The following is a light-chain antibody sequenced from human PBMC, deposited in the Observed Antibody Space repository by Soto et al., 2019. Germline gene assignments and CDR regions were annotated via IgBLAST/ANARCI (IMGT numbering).Light chain of an antibody. Sequence: EIVLTQSPATLPLSPGERATLSCRASQSVITYLAWYQQKPGQAPRLLIYDASNRATGIPARFSGSGSGTDFMLTISSLEPEDFAVYYCQQRADWPPVFGPGTKVDIK. V-gene: IGKV3-11*01. J-gene: IGKJ3*01. CDR2: DAS. CDR1: QSVITY. CDR3: QQRADWPPV.